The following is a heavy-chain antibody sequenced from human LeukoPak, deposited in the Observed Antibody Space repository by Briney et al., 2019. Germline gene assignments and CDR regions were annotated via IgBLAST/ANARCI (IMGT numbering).Heavy chain of an antibody. Sequence: GGSLRLSCAASGFTFSSYWMSWVRQAPGKGLEGVANIKQDGSEKYYVDSVKGRFTISRDNAKNSLYLQMNSLRAEDTAVYYCARAPKGYQLWFDPWGQGTLVTVSS. CDR2: IKQDGSEK. CDR3: ARAPKGYQLWFDP. V-gene: IGHV3-7*01. CDR1: GFTFSSYW. D-gene: IGHD2-2*01. J-gene: IGHJ5*02.